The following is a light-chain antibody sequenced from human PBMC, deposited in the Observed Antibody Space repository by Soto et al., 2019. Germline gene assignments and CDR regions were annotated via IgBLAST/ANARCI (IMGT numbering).Light chain of an antibody. J-gene: IGKJ3*01. V-gene: IGKV3-20*01. Sequence: EIVLTQSPGTLSLSPGERATLSCRASQRVSVNSLAWYQQKGGQAPRLLIYAASTRATGVPDRFSGTWSGTDFALTISRLEADDSAVYYCQQYGGSPFTFGPGTKVDIK. CDR2: AAS. CDR1: QRVSVNS. CDR3: QQYGGSPFT.